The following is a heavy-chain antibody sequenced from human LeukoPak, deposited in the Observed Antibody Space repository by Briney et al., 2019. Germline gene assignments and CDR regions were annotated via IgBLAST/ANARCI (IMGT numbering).Heavy chain of an antibody. CDR2: INHSGST. D-gene: IGHD2-2*01. CDR1: RFTFSSHT. Sequence: GSLRISCAASRFTFSSHTMKWVRQPPGNGMEWIGEINHSGSTNYYSSLKSRVTISVDPSKNQFSLKLSSVTAADTAVYYCARGPTHVVVPAAFDYWGQGTLVTVSS. V-gene: IGHV4-34*01. J-gene: IGHJ4*02. CDR3: ARGPTHVVVPAAFDY.